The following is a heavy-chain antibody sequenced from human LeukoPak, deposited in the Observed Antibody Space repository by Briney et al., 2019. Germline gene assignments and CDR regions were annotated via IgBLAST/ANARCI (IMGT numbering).Heavy chain of an antibody. CDR3: AQHSSGWPY. Sequence: GGSLRLSCAASGFTFSSYAMHWVRQAPGKGLEWVAVISYDGSNKYYADSVKGRFTISRDNSKNTLYLQMNSLRAEDTAVYYCAQHSSGWPYWAQGTLVTVSS. J-gene: IGHJ4*02. D-gene: IGHD6-19*01. CDR2: ISYDGSNK. V-gene: IGHV3-30*04. CDR1: GFTFSSYA.